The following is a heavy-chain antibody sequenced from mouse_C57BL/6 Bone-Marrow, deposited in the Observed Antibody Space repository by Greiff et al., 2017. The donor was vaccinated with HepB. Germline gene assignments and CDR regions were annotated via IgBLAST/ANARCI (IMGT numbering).Heavy chain of an antibody. Sequence: QVQLQQSGAELVRPGTSVKVSCKASGYAFTNYLIEWVKQRPGQGLEWIGVINPGSGGTNYNEKFKGKATLTADKSSSTAYMQLSSLTSEDSAVYFCASWGRLKPLYAMDYWGQGTSVTVSS. D-gene: IGHD2-4*01. CDR3: ASWGRLKPLYAMDY. V-gene: IGHV1-54*01. CDR2: INPGSGGT. CDR1: GYAFTNYL. J-gene: IGHJ4*01.